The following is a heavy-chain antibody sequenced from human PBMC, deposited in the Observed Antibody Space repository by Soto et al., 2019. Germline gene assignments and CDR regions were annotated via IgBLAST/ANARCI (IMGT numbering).Heavy chain of an antibody. CDR2: ISYDGSNK. D-gene: IGHD4-4*01. V-gene: IGHV3-30*03. CDR1: GFTFSSYG. J-gene: IGHJ6*02. CDR3: ATRDVTTSYGMDV. Sequence: QVQLVESGGGVVQPGRSLRLSCAASGFTFSSYGMHWVRQAPGKGLEWVAVISYDGSNKYYADSVKGRFTISRDNSKNTLYLQMNSLRAEDTAVYYCATRDVTTSYGMDVLGQGTTVTVSS.